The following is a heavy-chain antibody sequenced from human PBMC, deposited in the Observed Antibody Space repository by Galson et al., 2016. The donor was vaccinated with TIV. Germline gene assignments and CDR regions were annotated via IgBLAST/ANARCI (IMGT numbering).Heavy chain of an antibody. J-gene: IGHJ4*02. CDR2: IYYTGST. CDR3: ARDSVTYPRTLEY. V-gene: IGHV4-59*01. D-gene: IGHD2-21*02. Sequence: LSLTCTVSGGSISSYHWTWIRQPPGKGLEWIGYIYYTGSTTYNPSLKSRVTISLDTSKIHFSLKLTSVTAADTAVYYCARDSVTYPRTLEYWGQGTLVTVSS. CDR1: GGSISSYH.